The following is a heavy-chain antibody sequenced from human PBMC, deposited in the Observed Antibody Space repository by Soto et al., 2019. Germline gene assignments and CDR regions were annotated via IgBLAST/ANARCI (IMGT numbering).Heavy chain of an antibody. D-gene: IGHD5-12*01. V-gene: IGHV1-24*01. CDR1: GYTLTELS. J-gene: IGHJ6*03. CDR2: FDPEDGET. CDR3: ARESGGATATLDYYYFYMDV. Sequence: ASVKVSCKVSGYTLTELSMHWVRQAPGKGLEWMGGFDPEDGETIYAQKFQGRVTMTEDTSTDTAYLDLSSLRSDDTAVYYCARESGGATATLDYYYFYMDVWGKGTTVTVSS.